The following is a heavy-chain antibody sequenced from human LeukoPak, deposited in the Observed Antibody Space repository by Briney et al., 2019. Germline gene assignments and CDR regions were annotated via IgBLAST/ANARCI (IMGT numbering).Heavy chain of an antibody. CDR2: INPNSGGT. D-gene: IGHD2-15*01. V-gene: IGHV1-2*02. CDR1: GYTFTVYY. J-gene: IGHJ5*02. Sequence: GASVKVSCKASGYTFTVYYMHWVRHAPGQGLEWMGWINPNSGGTNYAQKFQGRVTMTRDTSISTAYMELSRLRSDDTAVYYCARATEAATSRANWFDPWGQGTLATVSS. CDR3: ARATEAATSRANWFDP.